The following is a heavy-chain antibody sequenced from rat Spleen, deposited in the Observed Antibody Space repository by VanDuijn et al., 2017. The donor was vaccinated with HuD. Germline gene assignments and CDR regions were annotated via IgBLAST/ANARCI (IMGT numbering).Heavy chain of an antibody. V-gene: IGHV5-31*01. D-gene: IGHD1-1*01. CDR1: GFTFNNYW. CDR2: ITNTGGST. J-gene: IGHJ2*01. CDR3: TRDYYSGDYFDY. Sequence: EVQLVETGGGLVQPGRSLKLSCVASGFTFNNYWMTWIRQAPGKGLEWVASITNTGGSTYYPDSVKGRFTISRDNAKSNLYLQMNSLRSEDTATYYCTRDYYSGDYFDYWGQGVMVTVSS.